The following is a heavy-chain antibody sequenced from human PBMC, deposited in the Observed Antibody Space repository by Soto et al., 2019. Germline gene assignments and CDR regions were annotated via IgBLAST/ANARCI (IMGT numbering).Heavy chain of an antibody. CDR3: EKRGAGFGELYPH. CDR1: GFTFISYA. D-gene: IGHD3-10*01. Sequence: VPLLESGGGLVQPGGPLRLSCAASGFTFISYAMSWVRQAPGKVLEWVSAITGSGGSTYYAYSVKGRFTISRDNAKNTLYLQMNSLRAEDTAVYYCEKRGAGFGELYPHWGQGTLVTVSP. V-gene: IGHV3-23*01. J-gene: IGHJ4*02. CDR2: ITGSGGST.